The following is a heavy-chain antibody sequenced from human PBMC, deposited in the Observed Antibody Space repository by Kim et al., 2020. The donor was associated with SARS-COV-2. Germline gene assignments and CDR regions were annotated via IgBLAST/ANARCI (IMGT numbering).Heavy chain of an antibody. V-gene: IGHV1-2*02. CDR2: INPNSGGT. J-gene: IGHJ5*02. D-gene: IGHD6-13*01. CDR1: GYTFTGYY. Sequence: ASVKVSCKASGYTFTGYYMHWVRQAPGQGLEWMGWINPNSGGTNYAQNFEGRVTMTRDTSISTVYMEMKWLRSDDTAVYFCARGRYCRNGNFFSNWIDPWGQGTIVSVPS. CDR3: ARGRYCRNGNFFSNWIDP.